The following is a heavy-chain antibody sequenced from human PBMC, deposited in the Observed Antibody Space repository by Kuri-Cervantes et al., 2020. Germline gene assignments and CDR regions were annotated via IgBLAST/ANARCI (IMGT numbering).Heavy chain of an antibody. Sequence: GGSLRLCCAASGFTVSSNYMSWVRQAPGKGLEWVSVIYSGGDTYYAESVKGRFTISRDDSKNTPYLQMNSLRAEDTAVYYCARLLYFDQWGQGTLVTVSS. V-gene: IGHV3-53*01. CDR3: ARLLYFDQ. J-gene: IGHJ4*02. CDR2: IYSGGDT. CDR1: GFTVSSNY.